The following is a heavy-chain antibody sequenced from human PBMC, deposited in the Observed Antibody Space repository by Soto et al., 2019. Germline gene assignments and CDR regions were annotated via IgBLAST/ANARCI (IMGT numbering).Heavy chain of an antibody. Sequence: SETLSLTCTVSGGSISSSSYYWGWIRQPPGKGLEWIGSIYYSGSTYYNPSLKSRVTISVDTSKNQFSLKLSSVTAADTAVYYCARTELGPFDYWGQGTLVTVSS. CDR3: ARTELGPFDY. J-gene: IGHJ4*02. V-gene: IGHV4-39*01. CDR1: GGSISSSSYY. D-gene: IGHD7-27*01. CDR2: IYYSGST.